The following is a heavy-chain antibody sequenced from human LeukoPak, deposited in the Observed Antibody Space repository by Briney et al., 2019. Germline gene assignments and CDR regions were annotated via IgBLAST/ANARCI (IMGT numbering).Heavy chain of an antibody. D-gene: IGHD3-16*01. V-gene: IGHV3-11*06. CDR2: ISMSSTYT. Sequence: GGSLRLSCAVSGFTFSDYYMSWIRQAPGKGLEGVSYISMSSTYTKYADSVKGRFTISRDDAKHSLYLQMNSLRAEDTAVYYCPRGGGLRGFDHWGQGTLVTVSS. CDR3: PRGGGLRGFDH. J-gene: IGHJ4*02. CDR1: GFTFSDYY.